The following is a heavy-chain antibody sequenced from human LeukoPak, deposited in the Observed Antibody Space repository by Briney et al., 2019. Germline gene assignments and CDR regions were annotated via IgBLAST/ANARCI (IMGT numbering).Heavy chain of an antibody. V-gene: IGHV4-31*02. J-gene: IGHJ3*02. CDR2: IYYSGST. CDR3: ARSVTPGAFDI. Sequence: SFSSYPMNWIRQHPGKGLEWIGYIYYSGSTYYNPSLKSRVTISVDTSKNQFSLKLSSVTAADTAVYYCARSVTPGAFDIWGQGTMVTVSS. D-gene: IGHD4-11*01. CDR1: SFSSYP.